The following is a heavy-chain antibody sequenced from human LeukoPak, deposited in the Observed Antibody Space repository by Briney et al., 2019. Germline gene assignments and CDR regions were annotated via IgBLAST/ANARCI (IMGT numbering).Heavy chain of an antibody. CDR3: ARAAQKLLWFGELRLHGPDY. CDR1: GYTFTSYA. V-gene: IGHV1-3*01. CDR2: INAGNGNT. J-gene: IGHJ4*02. Sequence: GASVKVSCKASGYTFTSYAMHWVRQAPGQRLEWMGWINAGNGNTKYSQKLQGRVTMTTDTSTSTAYMELRSLRSDDTAVYYCARAAQKLLWFGELRLHGPDYWGQGTLVTVSS. D-gene: IGHD3-10*01.